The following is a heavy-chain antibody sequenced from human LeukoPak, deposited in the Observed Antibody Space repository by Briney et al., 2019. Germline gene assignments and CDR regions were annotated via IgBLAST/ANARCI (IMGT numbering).Heavy chain of an antibody. CDR3: AGGYGSGVMSPYGLDD. Sequence: ASVKVSCKASEVTFSDYPISWVRQAPGQGPEWMGGIVPRLGTADYAQQSQGRVTITADMSTTTAYMELSSLRSDDTAIYYCAGGYGSGVMSPYGLDDWGTGTTVIVSS. CDR1: EVTFSDYP. D-gene: IGHD3-10*01. J-gene: IGHJ6*04. CDR2: IVPRLGTA. V-gene: IGHV1-69*10.